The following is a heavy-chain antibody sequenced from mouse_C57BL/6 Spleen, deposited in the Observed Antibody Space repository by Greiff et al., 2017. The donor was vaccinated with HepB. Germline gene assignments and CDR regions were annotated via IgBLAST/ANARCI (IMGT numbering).Heavy chain of an antibody. V-gene: IGHV1-50*01. J-gene: IGHJ4*01. CDR2: IDPSDSYT. D-gene: IGHD3-2*02. Sequence: QVQLQQPGAELVKPGASVKLSCKASGYTFTSYWMQWVKQRPGQGLEWIGEIDPSDSYTNYNQKFKGKATLTVDTSSSTAYMQLSSLTSEDSAVYYCARSQLRLRENAMDYWGQGTSVTVSS. CDR3: ARSQLRLRENAMDY. CDR1: GYTFTSYW.